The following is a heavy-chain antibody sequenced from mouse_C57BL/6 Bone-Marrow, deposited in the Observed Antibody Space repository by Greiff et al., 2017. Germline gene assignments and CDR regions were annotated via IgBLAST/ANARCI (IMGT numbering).Heavy chain of an antibody. J-gene: IGHJ2*01. CDR1: GFTFSDAW. Sequence: EVKVEESGGGLVQPGGSMKLSCAASGFTFSDAWMDWVRQSPEKGLEWVAEIRNKANNHATYYAVSVKGRFTISRDDSKSSVYLQINSLRAEDTGIYYCTRPYGNYGFDYWGQGTTLTVSS. D-gene: IGHD2-10*02. CDR3: TRPYGNYGFDY. CDR2: IRNKANNHAT. V-gene: IGHV6-6*01.